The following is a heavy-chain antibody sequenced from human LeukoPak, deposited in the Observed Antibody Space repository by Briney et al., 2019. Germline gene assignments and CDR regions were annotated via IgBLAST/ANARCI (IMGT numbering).Heavy chain of an antibody. J-gene: IGHJ4*02. CDR2: ISGSGDST. D-gene: IGHD5-12*01. Sequence: GGSLRLSCAAPGFTFSSYAMSWVRQAPGKGLEWVSAISGSGDSTYYADTVKGRFTISRDNSKNTLNLQMNSLRAEDTAVYFCAKAVSPVDVGYWGRGTLVTVSS. CDR1: GFTFSSYA. V-gene: IGHV3-23*01. CDR3: AKAVSPVDVGY.